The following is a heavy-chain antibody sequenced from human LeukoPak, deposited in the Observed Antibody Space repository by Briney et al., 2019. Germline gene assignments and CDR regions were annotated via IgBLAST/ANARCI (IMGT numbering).Heavy chain of an antibody. CDR3: ARTTEGGYSGYFYYYYMDV. D-gene: IGHD5-12*01. CDR1: DDSITMYY. V-gene: IGHV4-59*01. J-gene: IGHJ6*03. CDR2: VDHTGST. Sequence: SETLSLTCSVSDDSITMYYWTWIRQPPGKGLEWIGYVDHTGSTNFNPSLNGRVSISRDTTNNLFSLRLRSVTAADTAVYYCARTTEGGYSGYFYYYYMDVWGKGTTVTISS.